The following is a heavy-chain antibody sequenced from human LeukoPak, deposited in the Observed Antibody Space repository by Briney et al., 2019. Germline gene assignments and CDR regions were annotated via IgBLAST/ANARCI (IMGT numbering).Heavy chain of an antibody. J-gene: IGHJ4*02. Sequence: PGGSLRLSCAASGFTFSSYWMSWVRQAPGKGLEWVANIKQDGSKKYYVDSVKGRFTISRDNAKDSLYLQMNSLRAEDTAVYYCARAPDILTGYYSVSLSYWGQGTLVTVSS. CDR3: ARAPDILTGYYSVSLSY. CDR1: GFTFSSYW. V-gene: IGHV3-7*01. D-gene: IGHD3-9*01. CDR2: IKQDGSKK.